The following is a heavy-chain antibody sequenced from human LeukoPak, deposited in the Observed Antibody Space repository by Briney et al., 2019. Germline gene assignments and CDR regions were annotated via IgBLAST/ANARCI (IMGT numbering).Heavy chain of an antibody. J-gene: IGHJ4*02. D-gene: IGHD3-10*01. CDR2: IFNTGNT. Sequence: PSETLSLTCSVSGGSINSHYWSWIRQPPGKRLEWIGYIFNTGNTNYNPSLASRVTISVDTSRAQFLLRLSPVTAADTAIYYCASRPADTTWYGVFDYWSQGTLVTVSS. V-gene: IGHV4-59*11. CDR1: GGSINSHY. CDR3: ASRPADTTWYGVFDY.